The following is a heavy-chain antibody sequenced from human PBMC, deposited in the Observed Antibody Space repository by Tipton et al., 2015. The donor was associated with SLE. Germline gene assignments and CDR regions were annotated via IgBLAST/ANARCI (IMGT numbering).Heavy chain of an antibody. CDR3: ARDYCSRDCVDP. Sequence: QLVQSGAEVKKPGASVKVSCKASGYTFTGYYMHWVRQAPGQGLEWMGRISPDTGVTNYAQKFQGRVTMTRDTSISTAYMELSRLRSDDTAVYYCARDYCSRDCVDPWGQGTLVTVSS. CDR1: GYTFTGYY. J-gene: IGHJ5*02. D-gene: IGHD2-21*01. V-gene: IGHV1-2*06. CDR2: ISPDTGVT.